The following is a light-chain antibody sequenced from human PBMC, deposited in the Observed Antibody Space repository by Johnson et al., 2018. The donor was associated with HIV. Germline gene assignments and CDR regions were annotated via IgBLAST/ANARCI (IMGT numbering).Light chain of an antibody. CDR1: NSNIGNNY. J-gene: IGLJ1*01. V-gene: IGLV1-51*02. Sequence: QSVLKQPPSVSAAPGQKVTISCSGSNSNIGNNYVSWYQHLPGTAPKLLIYENNKRPSGIPDRFSGSKSGTSATLGITGLQTGDEADYYCGTWDSSLSAGDVFGTGTKVTVL. CDR3: GTWDSSLSAGDV. CDR2: ENN.